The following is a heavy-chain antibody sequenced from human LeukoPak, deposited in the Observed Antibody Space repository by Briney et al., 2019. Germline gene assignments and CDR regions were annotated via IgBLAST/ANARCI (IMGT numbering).Heavy chain of an antibody. Sequence: SETLSLTCAVYGGSLSGYYWSWIRQPPGKGLEGIGEINHSGSTNYNPSLKSRVTISLDTSKNQFSLELSSVTAADTAVYYCARVPLRFLEPFDYWGQGTLATVSS. CDR3: ARVPLRFLEPFDY. J-gene: IGHJ4*02. CDR2: INHSGST. V-gene: IGHV4-34*01. CDR1: GGSLSGYY. D-gene: IGHD3-3*01.